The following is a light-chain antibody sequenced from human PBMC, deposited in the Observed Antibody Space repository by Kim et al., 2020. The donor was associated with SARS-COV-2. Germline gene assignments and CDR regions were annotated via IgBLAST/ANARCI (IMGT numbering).Light chain of an antibody. CDR1: CIESHF. V-gene: IGLV3-19*01. J-gene: IGLJ3*02. Sequence: ALGQTVTIPCQGGCIESHFAAWFQQKPGQAPVVVNFGLNNRPSGIPDRFSGSVLRDTSSLTITEVRAEDEADYYCHSRDASGDYWLFGGGTQLTVL. CDR2: GLN. CDR3: HSRDASGDYWL.